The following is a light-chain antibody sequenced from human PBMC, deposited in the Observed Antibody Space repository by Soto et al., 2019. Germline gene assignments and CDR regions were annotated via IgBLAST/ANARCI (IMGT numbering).Light chain of an antibody. CDR2: DAS. V-gene: IGKV1-13*02. Sequence: AIQLTQSPSSLSASVGDRVTITCRASQGISSALAWYQQKPGKAPKLLIYDASSLESGVPSRFSGSGSGTDFTLTISSLHPEDFATYYCQQGHTFGQGTKLEIK. CDR1: QGISSA. CDR3: QQGHT. J-gene: IGKJ2*01.